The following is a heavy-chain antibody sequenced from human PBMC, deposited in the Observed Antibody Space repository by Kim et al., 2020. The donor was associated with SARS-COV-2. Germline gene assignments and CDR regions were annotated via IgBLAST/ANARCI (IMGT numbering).Heavy chain of an antibody. CDR3: ARSPLITGLELTKAPDK. CDR2: IYHSGST. J-gene: IGHJ1*01. V-gene: IGHV4-4*02. Sequence: SETLSLTCAVSGGSISSSNWWSWVRQPPGKGLEWIGEIYHSGSTNYNPSLKSRVTISVDKSKNQFSLKLSSVTAADTAVYYCARSPLITGLELTKAPDKWGQGTLVTVSS. D-gene: IGHD1-20*01. CDR1: GGSISSSNW.